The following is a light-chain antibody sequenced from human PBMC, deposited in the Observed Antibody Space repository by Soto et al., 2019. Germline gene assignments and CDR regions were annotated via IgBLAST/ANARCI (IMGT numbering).Light chain of an antibody. J-gene: IGLJ3*02. CDR1: SSDVGGYDF. Sequence: QSALAQPRSVSGSPGQSVTLSCTGTSSDVGGYDFVSWYQQYPGKAPKLIIFDVTERTSGVPDRFSGSKSGNSASLTISGLQAEDEADYYCSSYAGSYISGVLGGGTKLTVL. CDR3: SSYAGSYISGV. V-gene: IGLV2-11*01. CDR2: DVT.